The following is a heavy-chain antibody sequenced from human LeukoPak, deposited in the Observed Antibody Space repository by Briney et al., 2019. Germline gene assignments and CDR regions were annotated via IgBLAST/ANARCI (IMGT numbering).Heavy chain of an antibody. V-gene: IGHV3-43*02. CDR3: AKDSSSWYHY. D-gene: IGHD6-13*01. J-gene: IGHJ4*02. Sequence: GGSLRHSCAASGFSFDDYGMHWVRQAPGKGLEWVSLISGDGGSTYYTDSVKGRFTISRDNSKNSLYLQMNSLRTEDTALYYCAKDSSSWYHYWGQGTLVTVSS. CDR1: GFSFDDYG. CDR2: ISGDGGST.